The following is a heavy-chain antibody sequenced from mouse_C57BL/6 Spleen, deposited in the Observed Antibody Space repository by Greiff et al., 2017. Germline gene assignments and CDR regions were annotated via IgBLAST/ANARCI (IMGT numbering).Heavy chain of an antibody. CDR2: INSGSGGT. CDR1: GYAFTNYL. J-gene: IGHJ1*03. D-gene: IGHD1-1*01. Sequence: VQLQQSGAELVRPGTSVKVSCKASGYAFTNYLIEWVKQRPGQGLVWIGVINSGSGGTNYNEKFKGKATLTADKSSSTAYMQLSSLTSEDSAVYFCARATVVATGYFDVWGTGTTVTVSS. CDR3: ARATVVATGYFDV. V-gene: IGHV1-54*01.